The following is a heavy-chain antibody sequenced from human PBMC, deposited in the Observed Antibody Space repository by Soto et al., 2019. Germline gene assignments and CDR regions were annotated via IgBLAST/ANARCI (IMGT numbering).Heavy chain of an antibody. Sequence: PGGPLRLSCEVSGFTLTGYGMNWVGQAPDKGLEWVSTIGRGGDTFYADSVRGRFTISRDNSKNTLFLQMNNLRAEDTALYFCAKDGTTAGIHYYGMDIWGQGTTVTVSS. V-gene: IGHV3-23*01. D-gene: IGHD1-1*01. J-gene: IGHJ6*02. CDR3: AKDGTTAGIHYYGMDI. CDR1: GFTLTGYG. CDR2: IGRGGDT.